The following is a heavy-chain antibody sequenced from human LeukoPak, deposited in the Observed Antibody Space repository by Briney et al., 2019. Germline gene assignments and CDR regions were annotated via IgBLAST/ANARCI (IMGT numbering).Heavy chain of an antibody. J-gene: IGHJ6*02. CDR3: AREMGVVTAHGIDV. Sequence: SDTLSLTCAVSGYSITSSSWWGWIRQPPGKGLEWIGYIYHSGTTYYNPSLQSRVTMSVDTSKNQFSLKLSSVTAADTALYYCAREMGVVTAHGIDVWGQGTTVTVSS. V-gene: IGHV4-28*03. D-gene: IGHD4-23*01. CDR1: GYSITSSSW. CDR2: IYHSGTT.